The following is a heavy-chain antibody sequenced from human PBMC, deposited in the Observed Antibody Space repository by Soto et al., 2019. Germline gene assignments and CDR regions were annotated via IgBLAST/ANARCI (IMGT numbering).Heavy chain of an antibody. J-gene: IGHJ4*02. Sequence: ASVKVSCKASGYTFTSYGISWVRQTPGQGLEWMGWISADNGNTNYSQKFQGRVTITRDTSASTAYMELSSLRSEDTAVYYCAREESYSNYGFDYWGQGTLVTVSS. D-gene: IGHD4-4*01. CDR3: AREESYSNYGFDY. V-gene: IGHV1-18*01. CDR2: ISADNGNT. CDR1: GYTFTSYG.